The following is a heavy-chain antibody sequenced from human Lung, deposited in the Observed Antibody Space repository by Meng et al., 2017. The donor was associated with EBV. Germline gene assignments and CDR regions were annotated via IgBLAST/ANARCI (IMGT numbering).Heavy chain of an antibody. D-gene: IGHD3-22*01. V-gene: IGHV6-1*01. CDR1: GDSVSSNSAA. J-gene: IGHJ5*02. CDR2: TYYRSKWYN. Sequence: LQQSRPGLVKPSQTLSPPCAISGDSVSSNSAAWNWIRQSLSRGLEWLGRTYYRSKWYNEYAVSVKSRIIINPDTSKNQFSLQLNSVTPEDTAVYYCVRDRGYWDWFDPWGQGTLVTVSS. CDR3: VRDRGYWDWFDP.